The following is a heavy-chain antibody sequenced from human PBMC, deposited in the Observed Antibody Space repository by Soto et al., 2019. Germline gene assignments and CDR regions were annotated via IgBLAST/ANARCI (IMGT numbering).Heavy chain of an antibody. CDR2: FDPEDGET. CDR1: GYTLTELS. J-gene: IGHJ4*02. D-gene: IGHD2-15*01. V-gene: IGHV1-24*01. Sequence: ASVKVSCKVSGYTLTELSIHWVRQAPGKGLELMGDFDPEDGETIFAQKFQGRVSMTEDTSTNTAYMELSSLRPEDTALYYCAASTTGYCSAGSCSQFDYWGQGTLVTVSS. CDR3: AASTTGYCSAGSCSQFDY.